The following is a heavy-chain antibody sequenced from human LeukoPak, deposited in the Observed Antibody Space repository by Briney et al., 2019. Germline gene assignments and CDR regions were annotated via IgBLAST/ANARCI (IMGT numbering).Heavy chain of an antibody. CDR2: INHSGST. Sequence: SETLSLTCAAYGGSFSGYYWSWIRQPPGKGLEWIGEINHSGSTNYNPSLKSRVTISVDTSKNQFSLKLSSVTAADTAVYYCARGPAPLGVVVPAAFYLDFWGQGTLVTVSS. V-gene: IGHV4-34*01. D-gene: IGHD2-2*01. CDR1: GGSFSGYY. CDR3: ARGPAPLGVVVPAAFYLDF. J-gene: IGHJ4*02.